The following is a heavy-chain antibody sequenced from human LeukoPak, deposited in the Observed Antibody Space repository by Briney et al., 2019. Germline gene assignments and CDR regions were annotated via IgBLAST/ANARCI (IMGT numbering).Heavy chain of an antibody. V-gene: IGHV4-4*02. D-gene: IGHD2-15*01. CDR3: ARDGGYCSGGSCYQFDY. Sequence: SETLSLTCAVSGGSISSSNWWSWVRPPPGKGLEWIGEIYHSGSTNYNPSLKSRVTISVDKSKNQFSLKLSSVTAADTAVYYCARDGGYCSGGSCYQFDYWGQGTLVTVSS. CDR2: IYHSGST. CDR1: GGSISSSNW. J-gene: IGHJ4*02.